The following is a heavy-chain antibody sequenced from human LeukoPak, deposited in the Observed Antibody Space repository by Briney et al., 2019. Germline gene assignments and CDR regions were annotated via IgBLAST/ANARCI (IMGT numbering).Heavy chain of an antibody. CDR1: GFTFDDYG. D-gene: IGHD3-16*01. Sequence: LTGGSLRLSCAASGFTFDDYGMSWVRQVPGKGLEWVSGINWNGGSTGYADSVKGRFTISRDNAKNSLYLQMNSLRAEDTAVYYCAKVPGGGYYFDYWGQGTLVTVSS. CDR2: INWNGGST. CDR3: AKVPGGGYYFDY. J-gene: IGHJ4*02. V-gene: IGHV3-20*04.